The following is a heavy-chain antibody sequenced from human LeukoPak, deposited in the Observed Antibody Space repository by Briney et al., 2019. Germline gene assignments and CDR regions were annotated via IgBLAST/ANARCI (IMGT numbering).Heavy chain of an antibody. Sequence: SETLSLTCTVSGGSISSGGYYWSWIRQPPEKGLEWIGYIYHSGSTYYNPSLKSRVTISVDRSKNQFSLKLSSVTAADTAVYYCARIEDVTRGYNHAYYFDYWGQGTLVTVSS. CDR3: ARIEDVTRGYNHAYYFDY. D-gene: IGHD5-18*01. V-gene: IGHV4-30-2*01. CDR1: GGSISSGGYY. CDR2: IYHSGST. J-gene: IGHJ4*02.